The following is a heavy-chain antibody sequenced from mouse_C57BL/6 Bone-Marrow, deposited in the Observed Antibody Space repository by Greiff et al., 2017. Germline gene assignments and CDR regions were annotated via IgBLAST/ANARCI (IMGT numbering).Heavy chain of an antibody. D-gene: IGHD1-1*01. CDR1: GYTFTSYW. Sequence: VQLQQPGAELVMPGASVKLSCKASGYTFTSYWMHWVKQRPGQGLEWIGMIHPNSGSTNYNEKFKSKATLTVDKSSSTAYMQLSSLTSEDSAVYYCARDYYGSSHRYFDVWGTGTTVTVSS. V-gene: IGHV1-64*01. CDR2: IHPNSGST. J-gene: IGHJ1*03. CDR3: ARDYYGSSHRYFDV.